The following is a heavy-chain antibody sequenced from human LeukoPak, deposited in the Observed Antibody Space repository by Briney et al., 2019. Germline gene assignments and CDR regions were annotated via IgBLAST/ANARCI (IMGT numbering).Heavy chain of an antibody. CDR2: ISGSGGST. J-gene: IGHJ4*02. CDR3: AKSPGRGYSGYDYPY. V-gene: IGHV3-23*01. D-gene: IGHD5-12*01. Sequence: GGSLRLSCAASGFTFSSYAMSWVRQAPGKGLEWASAISGSGGSTYYADSVKGRFTISRDNSKNTLYLQMNSLRAEDTAVYYCAKSPGRGYSGYDYPYWGQGTLVTVSS. CDR1: GFTFSSYA.